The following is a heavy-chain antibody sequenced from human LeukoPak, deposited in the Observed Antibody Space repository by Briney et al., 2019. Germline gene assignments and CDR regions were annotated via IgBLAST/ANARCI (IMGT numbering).Heavy chain of an antibody. D-gene: IGHD3-22*01. V-gene: IGHV4-39*07. CDR1: GGSISSSSYY. CDR3: ARVGDSRVYYFDY. CDR2: INHSGST. J-gene: IGHJ4*02. Sequence: SETLSLTCTVSGGSISSSSYYWGWIRQPPGKGLEWIGEINHSGSTNYNPSLKSRVTISVDTSKNQFSLKLSSVTAADTAVYYCARVGDSRVYYFDYWGQGTLVTVSS.